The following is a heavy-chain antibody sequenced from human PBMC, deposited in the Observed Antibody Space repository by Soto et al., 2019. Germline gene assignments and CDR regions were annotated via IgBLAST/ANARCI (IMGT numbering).Heavy chain of an antibody. CDR1: GFTFSSYG. Sequence: GGSLRLSCAASGFTFSSYGMHWVRQAPGKGLEWVAVIWYDGSNKYYADSVKGRFTISRDNSKNTLYLQMNSLRAEDTAVYYCARDSLIYDYDFWSGSWFDPWGQGTLVTVSS. J-gene: IGHJ5*02. CDR3: ARDSLIYDYDFWSGSWFDP. V-gene: IGHV3-33*01. CDR2: IWYDGSNK. D-gene: IGHD3-3*01.